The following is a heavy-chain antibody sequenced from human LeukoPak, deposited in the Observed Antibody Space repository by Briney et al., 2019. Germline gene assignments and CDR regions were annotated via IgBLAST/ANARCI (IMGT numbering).Heavy chain of an antibody. CDR1: GGTFSSYT. CDR3: ARSLAYCGGDCYRPMPY. V-gene: IGHV1-2*02. D-gene: IGHD2-21*02. J-gene: IGHJ4*02. CDR2: INPNSGGT. Sequence: GASVKVSCKASGGTFSSYTISWVRQAPGQGLEWMGWINPNSGGTNYAQKFQGRVTMTRDTSISTAYMELSRLRSDDTAVYYCARSLAYCGGDCYRPMPYWGQGTLVTVSS.